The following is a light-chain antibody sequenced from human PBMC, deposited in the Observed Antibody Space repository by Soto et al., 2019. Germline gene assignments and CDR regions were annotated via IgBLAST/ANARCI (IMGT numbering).Light chain of an antibody. CDR2: GNN. V-gene: IGLV1-40*01. CDR1: GSNIGAGYD. Sequence: QSALTQPPSVSGAPGQRVTISCTGSGSNIGAGYDVHWYQQLPGTAPKLLIYGNNNRPSGIPDRFSGSKSGTSASLAITGLQAGDEADYYCQSYDSGLRALYVFGTGTKLNVL. CDR3: QSYDSGLRALYV. J-gene: IGLJ1*01.